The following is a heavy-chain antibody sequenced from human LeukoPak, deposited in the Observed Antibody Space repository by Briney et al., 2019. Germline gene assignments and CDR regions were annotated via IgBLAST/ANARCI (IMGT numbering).Heavy chain of an antibody. CDR1: GYTFTSYG. CDR3: ASVTYYYGSSGYYYSNAFDI. Sequence: ASVKVSCKASGYTFTSYGINWVRQATGQGLVWMGWMNPNSGNTGYAQKFQGRVTMTRNTSISTAYMELSSLRSEDTAVYYCASVTYYYGSSGYYYSNAFDIWGQGTMVTVSS. V-gene: IGHV1-8*02. J-gene: IGHJ3*02. D-gene: IGHD3-22*01. CDR2: MNPNSGNT.